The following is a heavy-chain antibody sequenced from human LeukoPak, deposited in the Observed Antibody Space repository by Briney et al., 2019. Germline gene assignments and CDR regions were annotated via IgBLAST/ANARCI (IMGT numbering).Heavy chain of an antibody. V-gene: IGHV4-59*08. Sequence: SETLSLTCTVSGGSISSNYWSWVRQPPGKGLEWIGFIYYSGYTNYNPSLKSRVTISVDTSKNQFSLKLSSVTAADTAVYYCARSHSYYYDSSGYYSDYWGQGTLVTVSS. J-gene: IGHJ4*02. CDR1: GGSISSNY. D-gene: IGHD3-22*01. CDR2: IYYSGYT. CDR3: ARSHSYYYDSSGYYSDY.